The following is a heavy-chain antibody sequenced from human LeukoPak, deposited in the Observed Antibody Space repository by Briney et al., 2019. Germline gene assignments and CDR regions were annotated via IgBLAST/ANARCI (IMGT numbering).Heavy chain of an antibody. CDR1: GYTLTELS. V-gene: IGHV1-24*01. J-gene: IGHJ3*02. Sequence: GASVKVSCKVSGYTLTELSMHWVRQAPGKGLEWMGGFDPEDGETIYAQKFQGRVTMTEDTSTDTAYMELSSLRSEDTAVYYCATGFGYEQIRHPSPNDAFDIWGQGTMVTVSS. D-gene: IGHD5-12*01. CDR3: ATGFGYEQIRHPSPNDAFDI. CDR2: FDPEDGET.